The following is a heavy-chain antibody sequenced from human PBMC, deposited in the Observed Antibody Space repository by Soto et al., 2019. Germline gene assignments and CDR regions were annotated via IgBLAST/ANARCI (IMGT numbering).Heavy chain of an antibody. J-gene: IGHJ5*02. V-gene: IGHV4-39*07. CDR2: IYHTGTT. D-gene: IGHD2-15*01. Sequence: SETLSLTCTVSGGSISSGDYYWSWVRQTPGKRLEWIGQIYHTGTTSYNPSLKNRVTISLDKSNNQFSLRLTSMTAADTAVYYCATLPPRIVVVMTDLPTWGQGTLVTVSS. CDR1: GGSISSGDYY. CDR3: ATLPPRIVVVMTDLPT.